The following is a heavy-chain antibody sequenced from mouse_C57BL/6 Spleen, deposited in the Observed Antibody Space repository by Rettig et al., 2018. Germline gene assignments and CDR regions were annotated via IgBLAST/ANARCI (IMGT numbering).Heavy chain of an antibody. V-gene: IGHV5-12*01. Sequence: LKLSCAASGFTFSDYYMYWVRQTPEKRLEWVAYISDGGGSTYYPDTVKGRFTISRDNAKNILYLQMSRLKSEDTAMYYCARLDAMDYWGQGTSVTVSS. J-gene: IGHJ4*01. CDR2: ISDGGGST. CDR1: GFTFSDYY. CDR3: ARLDAMDY.